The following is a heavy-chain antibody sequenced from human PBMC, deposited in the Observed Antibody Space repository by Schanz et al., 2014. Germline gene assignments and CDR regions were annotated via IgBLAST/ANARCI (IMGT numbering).Heavy chain of an antibody. J-gene: IGHJ4*02. V-gene: IGHV3-33*01. Sequence: QAPLMESGGGVVQPGTSLILSCSVSGFSLNTYGIHWFRQPAGKGLEWVAVIWNNGVTKYYADSVRGRFTISRDRFQNTLYLRMSSLRAEDTAVYYCARPRFDYGEVDYSGQGTLVTVSS. CDR3: ARPRFDYGEVDY. CDR1: GFSLNTYG. D-gene: IGHD4-17*01. CDR2: IWNNGVTK.